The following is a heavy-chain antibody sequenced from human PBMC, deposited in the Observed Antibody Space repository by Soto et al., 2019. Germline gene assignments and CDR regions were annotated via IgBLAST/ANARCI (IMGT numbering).Heavy chain of an antibody. V-gene: IGHV3-21*01. Sequence: GGSLRLSCAASGFAFSSYSISWVGHAPLKWLEWVSSISSSSSYIYYADSVKGRFTISRDNAKNSLYLQMNSLRAEDTAVYYCARDPTRIAARLDGLGWFDPWGQGTLVTVSS. J-gene: IGHJ5*02. CDR2: ISSSSSYI. D-gene: IGHD6-6*01. CDR1: GFAFSSYS. CDR3: ARDPTRIAARLDGLGWFDP.